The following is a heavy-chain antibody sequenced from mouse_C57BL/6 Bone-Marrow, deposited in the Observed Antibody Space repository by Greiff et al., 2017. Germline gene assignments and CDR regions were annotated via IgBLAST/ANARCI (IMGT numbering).Heavy chain of an antibody. V-gene: IGHV1-64*01. CDR2: IHPNSGST. Sequence: VQLQQPGAELVKPGASVKLSCKASGYTFTSYWMHWVKQRPGQGLEWIGMIHPNSGSTNYNEKFKSKATLPVDKSSSKAYMQLSSLTSEDSAVYYCARSGGFAYWGQGTLVTVSA. CDR3: ARSGGFAY. CDR1: GYTFTSYW. J-gene: IGHJ3*01.